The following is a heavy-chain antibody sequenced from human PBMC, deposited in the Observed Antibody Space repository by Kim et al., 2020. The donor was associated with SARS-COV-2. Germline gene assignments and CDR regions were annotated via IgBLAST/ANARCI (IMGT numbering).Heavy chain of an antibody. CDR3: GKGSGSYNYGMEV. CDR2: ISGSNSYT. V-gene: IGHV3-23*01. D-gene: IGHD1-26*01. CDR1: GFTFSSYA. Sequence: GGSLRLSCAASGFTFSSYAMSWVRQAPGQGLEWVSAISGSNSYTYYADSAQGRFTNSRDDYKNMLYGQMNSLRAEDTAAYFCGKGSGSYNYGMEVLGQG. J-gene: IGHJ6*02.